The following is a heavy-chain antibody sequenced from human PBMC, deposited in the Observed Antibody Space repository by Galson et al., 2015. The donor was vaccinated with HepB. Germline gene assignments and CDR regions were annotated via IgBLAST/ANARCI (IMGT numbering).Heavy chain of an antibody. D-gene: IGHD2-21*01. CDR3: ARAACGGDCYGDYMDV. Sequence: ALRLSCAAAGFTFSDYYMSWIRQAPGTGLEWVSYISSSGGSRYADSLKGRLTISRDNARDSLYLQMSSLKAADTAVYYCARAACGGDCYGDYMDVWGNGTSVTVSS. J-gene: IGHJ6*03. CDR1: GFTFSDYY. V-gene: IGHV3-11*01. CDR2: ISSSGGSR.